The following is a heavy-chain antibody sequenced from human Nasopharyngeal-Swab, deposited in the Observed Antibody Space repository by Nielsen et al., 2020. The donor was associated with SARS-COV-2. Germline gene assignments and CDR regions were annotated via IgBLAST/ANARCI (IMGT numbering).Heavy chain of an antibody. CDR3: ARAFADSLYGMDV. V-gene: IGHV4-59*12. J-gene: IGHJ6*02. D-gene: IGHD2/OR15-2a*01. CDR1: GGSISSYY. Sequence: SETLSLTCTVSGGSISSYYWSWIRQPPGKGLEWIGYIYYSGSTYYNPSLKSRVTISVDTSQNQFSLKVNSVTAADTAVYYCARAFADSLYGMDVWGQGTTVTVSS. CDR2: IYYSGST.